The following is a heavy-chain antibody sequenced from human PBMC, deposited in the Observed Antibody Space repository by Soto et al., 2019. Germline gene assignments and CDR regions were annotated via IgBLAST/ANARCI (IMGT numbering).Heavy chain of an antibody. CDR1: GGSVTSNNW. CDR2: IFHSGST. Sequence: QELLQESAPRLVKPSGTLSLTCAVSGGSVTSNNWWSWVRQPSGKGLEWIGEIFHSGSTNYNSSLESRVTISVDKSNNQVSLKLSSVTAADTAVYYCASRIVARPYWGQGTLVIVSS. D-gene: IGHD6-6*01. V-gene: IGHV4-4*02. CDR3: ASRIVARPY. J-gene: IGHJ4*02.